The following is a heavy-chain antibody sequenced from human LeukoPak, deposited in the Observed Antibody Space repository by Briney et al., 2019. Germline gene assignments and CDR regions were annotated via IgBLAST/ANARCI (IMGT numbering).Heavy chain of an antibody. CDR2: IYYSGCH. Sequence: SETLTLICTVSGGFISSYYSSWLRQPPGKALEWIGYIYYSGCHNYNPSFKSRVTISVDTAKNQFSLKLSSVTAADTAVYYCARGYGEGDCDYWGQETVVSVSS. V-gene: IGHV4-59*01. D-gene: IGHD4-17*01. CDR3: ARGYGEGDCDY. J-gene: IGHJ4*02. CDR1: GGFISSYY.